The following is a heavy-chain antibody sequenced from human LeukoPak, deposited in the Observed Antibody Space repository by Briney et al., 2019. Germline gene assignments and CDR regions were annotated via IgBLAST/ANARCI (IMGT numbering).Heavy chain of an antibody. CDR3: ARVRKGSGWSIDY. V-gene: IGHV3-30-3*01. CDR2: ISYDGSNK. D-gene: IGHD6-19*01. J-gene: IGHJ4*02. Sequence: GGSLRLSCAAPGFTFSSYAMHWVRQAPGKGLEWVAVISYDGSNKYYADSVKGRFTISRDNSKNTLYLQMNSLRAEDTAVYYCARVRKGSGWSIDYWGQGTLVTVSS. CDR1: GFTFSSYA.